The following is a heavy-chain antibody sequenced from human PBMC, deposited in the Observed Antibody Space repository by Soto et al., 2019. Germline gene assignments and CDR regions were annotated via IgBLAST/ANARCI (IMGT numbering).Heavy chain of an antibody. Sequence: PGGSLRLSCAASGFTFSSYAMHWVRQAPGKGLEWVAVISYDGSNKYYADSVKGRFTISRDNSKNTLYLQMNSLRAEDTAVYYCARDKLGYCSGGSCYPEPYYYYGMDVWGQGTTVTVSS. V-gene: IGHV3-30-3*01. CDR2: ISYDGSNK. J-gene: IGHJ6*02. D-gene: IGHD2-15*01. CDR3: ARDKLGYCSGGSCYPEPYYYYGMDV. CDR1: GFTFSSYA.